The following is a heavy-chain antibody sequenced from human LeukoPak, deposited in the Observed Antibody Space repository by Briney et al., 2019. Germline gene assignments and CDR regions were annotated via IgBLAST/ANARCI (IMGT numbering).Heavy chain of an antibody. V-gene: IGHV4-34*01. Sequence: SETLSLTCAVYGGSFSGYYWRWIRQPPGKGLEWIGEINHSGSTNYNPSLKSRVTISVDTSKNQFSLKLSSVTAADTAVYYCARGGRQYSSSWYVGYWGQGTLVTVSS. CDR2: INHSGST. D-gene: IGHD6-13*01. J-gene: IGHJ4*02. CDR3: ARGGRQYSSSWYVGY. CDR1: GGSFSGYY.